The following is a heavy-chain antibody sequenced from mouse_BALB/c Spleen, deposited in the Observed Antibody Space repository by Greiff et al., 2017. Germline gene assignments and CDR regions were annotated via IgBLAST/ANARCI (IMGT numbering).Heavy chain of an antibody. J-gene: IGHJ4*01. V-gene: IGHV5-4*02. CDR1: GFSFSDYY. CDR2: ISDGGSYT. Sequence: EVKLMESGGGLVKPGGSLKLSCAASGFSFSDYYMYWVRQTPEKRLEWVATISDGGSYTYYPDSVKGRFTISRDNAKNNLYLQMSSLKSEDTAMYYCARALNYYAMDYWGQGTSVTVSS. CDR3: ARALNYYAMDY.